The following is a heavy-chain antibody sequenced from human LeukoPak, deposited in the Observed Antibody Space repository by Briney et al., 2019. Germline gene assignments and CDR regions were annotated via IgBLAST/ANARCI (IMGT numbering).Heavy chain of an antibody. J-gene: IGHJ3*02. Sequence: GASVKVSCQASGYSFAKYGISWVRQTPGQGLEWMGWIGAYSGDANYAQMFQGRVTMTTVTSTTTAYMELRSLRSDDTAVYYCARDPGYRPDAFGIWGQGTVVTVS. V-gene: IGHV1-18*01. D-gene: IGHD5-18*01. CDR2: IGAYSGDA. CDR3: ARDPGYRPDAFGI. CDR1: GYSFAKYG.